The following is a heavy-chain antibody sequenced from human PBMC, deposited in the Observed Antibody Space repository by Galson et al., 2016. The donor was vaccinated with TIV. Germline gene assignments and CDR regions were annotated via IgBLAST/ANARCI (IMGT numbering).Heavy chain of an antibody. CDR2: IRHDGYEK. D-gene: IGHD3-9*01. CDR3: AGVIYSPFDY. Sequence: SLRLSCAASGFTFSSFWMSWVRQAPGKGLEWVANIRHDGYEKYFLESVKGRFTISRDNAKNSVYLQMNSLRPDDTAIYYCAGVIYSPFDYWGRGTLITVSS. J-gene: IGHJ2*01. V-gene: IGHV3-7*01. CDR1: GFTFSSFW.